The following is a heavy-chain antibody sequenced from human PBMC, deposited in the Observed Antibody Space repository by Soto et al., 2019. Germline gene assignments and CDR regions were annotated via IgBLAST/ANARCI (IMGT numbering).Heavy chain of an antibody. V-gene: IGHV1-69*13. CDR1: GGTFSSYA. CDR2: IIPIFGTA. CDR3: ARDQGVAVAGPFDY. Sequence: WASVKVSCKASGGTFSSYAISWVRQAPGQGLEWMGGIIPIFGTANYAQKFQGRVTITADESTSTAYMELSSLRSEDTAVYYCARDQGVAVAGPFDYWGQGTLVTVSS. J-gene: IGHJ4*02. D-gene: IGHD6-19*01.